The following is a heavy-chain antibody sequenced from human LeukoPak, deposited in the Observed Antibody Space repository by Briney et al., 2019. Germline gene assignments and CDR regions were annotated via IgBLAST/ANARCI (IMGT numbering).Heavy chain of an antibody. CDR3: TRMTTGHDY. J-gene: IGHJ4*02. D-gene: IGHD4-17*01. CDR2: INHSGYT. Sequence: SETLSLTCAVPGVSFDDYYWAWVRQTPGKGLEWIGEINHSGYTNDSPSLKSRVTLSIDTSRKQFSLNLRSVTVADAGIYYCTRMTTGHDYWGQGTLVTVSS. V-gene: IGHV4-34*01. CDR1: GVSFDDYY.